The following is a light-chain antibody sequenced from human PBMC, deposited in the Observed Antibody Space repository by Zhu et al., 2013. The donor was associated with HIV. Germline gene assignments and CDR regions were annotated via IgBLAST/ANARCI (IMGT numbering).Light chain of an antibody. V-gene: IGKV3-20*01. Sequence: ELVLTQSPGTLSLSPGERAILSCRASQSVSSFYLAWYQQKPGQAPRLLIYGASSRVTGIPDRFSGSGSGTDFTLTISRLEPEDFAVYYCQYYGSSPWTFGQGTKVEIK. CDR3: QYYGSSPWT. J-gene: IGKJ1*01. CDR2: GAS. CDR1: QSVSSFY.